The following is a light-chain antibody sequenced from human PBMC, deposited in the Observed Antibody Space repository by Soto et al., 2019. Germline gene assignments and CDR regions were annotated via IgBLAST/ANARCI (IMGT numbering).Light chain of an antibody. V-gene: IGKV1-12*01. CDR3: QQTNTFLPLT. J-gene: IGKJ4*01. Sequence: DIQMTQSPSSVSASVGDRVTITCRASQGISNWLAWYQQQPGKAPKLLIYAASSLQSGVPSRFSGGGSGTHFTLIISSLQPVDFATYYCQQTNTFLPLTFGGGTKVEIK. CDR1: QGISNW. CDR2: AAS.